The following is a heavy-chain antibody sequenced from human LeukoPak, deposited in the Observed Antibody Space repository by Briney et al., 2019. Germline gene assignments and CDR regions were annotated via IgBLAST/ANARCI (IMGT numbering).Heavy chain of an antibody. CDR3: VRVGNYREFDY. D-gene: IGHD1-7*01. J-gene: IGHJ4*02. CDR1: GFTFSNYA. Sequence: PGGSLRLSCAASGFTFSNYALHWVRQAPGKGLEYVSAISSNGDATIYANTVKGRFTISRDNSKNTMYLQMGSLRAEDMAVYYCVRVGNYREFDYWGQGTLVTVSS. V-gene: IGHV3-64*01. CDR2: ISSNGDAT.